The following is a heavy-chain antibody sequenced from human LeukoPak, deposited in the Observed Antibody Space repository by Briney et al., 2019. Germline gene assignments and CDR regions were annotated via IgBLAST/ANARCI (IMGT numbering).Heavy chain of an antibody. D-gene: IGHD6-13*01. CDR2: IRYDGSNK. CDR1: GFTFSSYG. CDR3: AREGIAAVGGMDV. V-gene: IGHV3-30*02. Sequence: PGGSLRLSCAASGFTFSSYGMHWVRQAPGKGLEWVAFIRYDGSNKYYADSVKGRFTISRDNSKNTLYLQMNSLRAEDTAVYYCAREGIAAVGGMDVWGQGTTVTVSS. J-gene: IGHJ6*02.